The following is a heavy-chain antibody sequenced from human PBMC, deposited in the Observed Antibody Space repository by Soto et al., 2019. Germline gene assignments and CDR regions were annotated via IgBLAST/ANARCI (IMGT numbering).Heavy chain of an antibody. J-gene: IGHJ4*02. CDR1: GFTFSSYA. CDR2: ISYDGSNK. CDR3: ARDSVKQWLVPDYFDY. Sequence: GGSLRLSCAASGFTFSSYAMHWVRQAPGKGLEWVAVISYDGSNKYYADSVKGRFTISRDNSKNTLYLQMNSLRAEDTAVYYSARDSVKQWLVPDYFDYWGQGTLVTVSS. D-gene: IGHD6-19*01. V-gene: IGHV3-30-3*01.